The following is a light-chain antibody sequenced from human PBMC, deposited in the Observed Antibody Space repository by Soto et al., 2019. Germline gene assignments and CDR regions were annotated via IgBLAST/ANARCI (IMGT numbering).Light chain of an antibody. CDR1: QSIDTF. CDR2: DAS. Sequence: DIQLTQSPSSLSASVGDRVTITCRASQSIDTFLNWYQHKPGKAPKLLIYDASSLQSGVPSRFSRSGSGRDFSLTVTRLQPEDFATYYCQQSYSSSGSIFGQGTKVEIK. J-gene: IGKJ2*02. CDR3: QQSYSSSGSI. V-gene: IGKV1-39*01.